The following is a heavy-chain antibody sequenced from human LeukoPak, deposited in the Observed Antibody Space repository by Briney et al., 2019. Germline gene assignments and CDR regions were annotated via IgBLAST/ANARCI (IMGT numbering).Heavy chain of an antibody. Sequence: SETLSLTCTVSGGSISGYYWSWIRQPPGKGLEWIAYIYYTGSEPNYNPSLKSRVTISVDTSKNQFSLKLRSVTAADTAVYYCAGGVYGVYWYFDLWGRGTLVTVSS. CDR3: AGGVYGVYWYFDL. CDR1: GGSISGYY. J-gene: IGHJ2*01. V-gene: IGHV4-59*01. D-gene: IGHD5/OR15-5a*01. CDR2: IYYTGSEP.